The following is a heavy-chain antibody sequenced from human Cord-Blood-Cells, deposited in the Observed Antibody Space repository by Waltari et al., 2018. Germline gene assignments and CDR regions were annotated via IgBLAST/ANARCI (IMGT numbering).Heavy chain of an antibody. CDR2: INPNSGGT. D-gene: IGHD6-6*01. CDR3: ARGDSSSPLLIDY. CDR1: GYTFTGYY. Sequence: QVQLVQSGAEVKKPGASVKVSCKASGYTFTGYYMHWVRQAPGQGLEWMGWINPNSGGTNDAQKFQGWVTMTRDTSISTAYMELSRLRSDDTAVYYCARGDSSSPLLIDYWGQGTLVTVSS. J-gene: IGHJ4*02. V-gene: IGHV1-2*04.